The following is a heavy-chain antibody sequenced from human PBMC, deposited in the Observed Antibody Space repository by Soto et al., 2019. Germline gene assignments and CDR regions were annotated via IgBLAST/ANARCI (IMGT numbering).Heavy chain of an antibody. D-gene: IGHD3-16*01. Sequence: EVQLVESRGGLVKPGGSLRLSCAASGITFIYAWMDWVRQAPGKRLEWVGRIKSQAGGGTIDYAAPVKGRFTSSRDDSKNTAYLQMDSLKTEDTAVYYCTHVFAVARPYSYFWGQGTLVSVSS. CDR2: IKSQAGGGTI. CDR3: THVFAVARPYSYF. J-gene: IGHJ4*02. V-gene: IGHV3-15*07. CDR1: GITFIYAW.